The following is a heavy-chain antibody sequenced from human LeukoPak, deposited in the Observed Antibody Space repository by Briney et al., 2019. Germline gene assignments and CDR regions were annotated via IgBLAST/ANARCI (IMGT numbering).Heavy chain of an antibody. J-gene: IGHJ4*02. D-gene: IGHD3-9*01. CDR3: AISVLRYFDWLSKGLYYFDY. CDR2: INLNSGGT. V-gene: IGHV1-2*02. Sequence: ASVKVSCKASGYTFTGYYMHWVRQAPGQGLEWMGWINLNSGGTNYAQKFQGRVTMTRDTSISTAYMELSRLRSDDTAVYYCAISVLRYFDWLSKGLYYFDYWGQGTLVTVSS. CDR1: GYTFTGYY.